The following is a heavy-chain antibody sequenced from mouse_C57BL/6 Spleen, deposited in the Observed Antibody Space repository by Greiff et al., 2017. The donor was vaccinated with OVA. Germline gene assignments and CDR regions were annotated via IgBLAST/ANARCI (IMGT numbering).Heavy chain of an antibody. CDR3: ARSLRQHRLHYAMDY. V-gene: IGHV1-75*01. J-gene: IGHJ4*01. Sequence: QVQLKQSGPELVKPGASVKISCKASGYTFTDYYINWVKQRPGQGLEWIGWIFPGSGSTYYNEKFKGKATLTVDKSSSTAYMLLSSLTSEDSAVYFCARSLRQHRLHYAMDYWGQGTSVTVSS. CDR2: IFPGSGST. D-gene: IGHD3-2*02. CDR1: GYTFTDYY.